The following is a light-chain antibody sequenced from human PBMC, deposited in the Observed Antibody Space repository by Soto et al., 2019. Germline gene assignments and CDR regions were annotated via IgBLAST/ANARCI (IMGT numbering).Light chain of an antibody. CDR3: TSYAGTNNPYV. Sequence: SVLTQPPSASGSPGQSVTISCTGTSSDVGDYNYVSWYQQHPGKAPKLMIYEVSKRPSGVPDRFSGSKSGNTASLTVSGLQAEDEADYYCTSYAGTNNPYVFGTGTKLTVL. V-gene: IGLV2-8*01. CDR1: SSDVGDYNY. J-gene: IGLJ1*01. CDR2: EVS.